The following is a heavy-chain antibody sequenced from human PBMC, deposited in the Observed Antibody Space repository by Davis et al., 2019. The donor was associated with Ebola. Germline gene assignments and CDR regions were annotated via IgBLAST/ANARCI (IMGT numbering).Heavy chain of an antibody. CDR3: AREIGGDDAFDI. CDR2: MNPNSGNT. J-gene: IGHJ3*02. Sequence: ASVKVSCKASGYTFTKYDIAWVRQASGQGLEWMGWMNPNSGNTAYAQKFQGRVTITRDTSASTAYMELSSLRSEDTAVYYCAREIGGDDAFDIWGQGTMVTVSS. D-gene: IGHD2-21*01. CDR1: GYTFTKYD. V-gene: IGHV1-8*03.